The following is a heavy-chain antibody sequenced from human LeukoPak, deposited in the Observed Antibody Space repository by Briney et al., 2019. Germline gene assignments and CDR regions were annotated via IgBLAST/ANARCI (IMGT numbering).Heavy chain of an antibody. D-gene: IGHD3-22*01. J-gene: IGHJ3*02. Sequence: PGGSLRLSCAASGFTFSSYSMNWVRQAPGKGLEWVSYISSSSSTIYYADSVKGRFTISRDNSKNTLYLQMNSLRAEDTAVYYCAKGLSRNYYDSSGSGAFDIWGQGTMVTVSS. CDR3: AKGLSRNYYDSSGSGAFDI. CDR2: ISSSSSTI. V-gene: IGHV3-48*01. CDR1: GFTFSSYS.